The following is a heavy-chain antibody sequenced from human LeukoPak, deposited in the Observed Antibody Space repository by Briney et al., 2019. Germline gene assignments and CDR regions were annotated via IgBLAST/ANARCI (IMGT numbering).Heavy chain of an antibody. Sequence: GGSLRLSCAASGFTFSSYWMSWVRQAPGKGLEWVANIKQDGNEKYYVDSVKGRFTISRGNAKNSLYLQMNSLRAEDTAVYYCATPAAHDYSNRRTFDYWGQGTLVTVSS. CDR3: ATPAAHDYSNRRTFDY. D-gene: IGHD4-11*01. CDR2: IKQDGNEK. CDR1: GFTFSSYW. V-gene: IGHV3-7*01. J-gene: IGHJ4*02.